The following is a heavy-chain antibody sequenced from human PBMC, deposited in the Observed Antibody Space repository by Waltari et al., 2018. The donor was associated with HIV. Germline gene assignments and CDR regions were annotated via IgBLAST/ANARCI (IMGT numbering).Heavy chain of an antibody. J-gene: IGHJ6*02. CDR1: GSFFAREV. CDR3: ARVGYFSSSGDYSGFDV. Sequence: VHLVKSGPEVKTPGSSVRVSCKASGSFFAREVISWVRQAPGQGLEWMGGIIPVFGHASVAQKFQGSVTLTADGATTTAYMEMSSLKSDDTAVYYCARVGYFSSSGDYSGFDVWGQGTTVTV. D-gene: IGHD6-6*01. CDR2: IIPVFGHA. V-gene: IGHV1-69*01.